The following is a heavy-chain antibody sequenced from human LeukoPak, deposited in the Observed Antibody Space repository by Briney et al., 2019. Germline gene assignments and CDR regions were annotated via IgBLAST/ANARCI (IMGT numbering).Heavy chain of an antibody. CDR1: GDSISSGDYY. J-gene: IGHJ6*03. D-gene: IGHD6-13*01. CDR2: ISSSGST. Sequence: SETLSLTCTVSGDSISSGDYYWSWIRQPAGKGLEWIGRISSSGSTNYNPSLKSRVTISVDTSKNQFSLKLSSVTAADTAVYYCARGSIAAAGSYYYYMDVWGKGTTVTVSS. CDR3: ARGSIAAAGSYYYYMDV. V-gene: IGHV4-61*02.